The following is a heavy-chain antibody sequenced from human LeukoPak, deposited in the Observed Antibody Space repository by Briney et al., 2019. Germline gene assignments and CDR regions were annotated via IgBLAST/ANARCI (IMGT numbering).Heavy chain of an antibody. CDR3: ARLRDGYNYFDY. V-gene: IGHV4-59*08. Sequence: PSETLSLTCTVSGASFTHYYWSWIRQPPGKGLEWIGYIYYSGSTNYNPSLKSRVTISVDTSKNQFSLKLSSVTAADTAVYYCARLRDGYNYFDYWGQGTLVTVSS. CDR1: GASFTHYY. D-gene: IGHD5-24*01. J-gene: IGHJ4*02. CDR2: IYYSGST.